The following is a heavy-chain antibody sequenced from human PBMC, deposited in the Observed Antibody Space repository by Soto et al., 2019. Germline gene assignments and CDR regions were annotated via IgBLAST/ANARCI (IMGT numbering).Heavy chain of an antibody. CDR3: TRDQAQAYYYDSSGYDAFDI. CDR2: IRSKAYGGTT. CDR1: GFTFGDYA. D-gene: IGHD3-22*01. Sequence: GGSLRLSCTASGFTFGDYAMSWVRQAPGKGLEWVGFIRSKAYGGTTEYAASVKGRFTISRDDSKSSAYLQMNSLKTEDTAVYYCTRDQAQAYYYDSSGYDAFDIWGQGTMVTVSS. V-gene: IGHV3-49*04. J-gene: IGHJ3*02.